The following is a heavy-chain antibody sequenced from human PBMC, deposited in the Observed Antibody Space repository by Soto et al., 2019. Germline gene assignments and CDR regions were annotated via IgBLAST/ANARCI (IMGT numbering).Heavy chain of an antibody. Sequence: PSETLSLTCTVSGGSISSYYWSWIRQPPGKGLEWIGYIYYSGSTNYNPSLKSRVTISVDTSKNQFSLKLSSVTAADTAVYYCATDYDSSGYMTTYGMDVWGQGTTVTVSS. CDR2: IYYSGST. D-gene: IGHD3-22*01. J-gene: IGHJ6*02. CDR1: GGSISSYY. V-gene: IGHV4-59*01. CDR3: ATDYDSSGYMTTYGMDV.